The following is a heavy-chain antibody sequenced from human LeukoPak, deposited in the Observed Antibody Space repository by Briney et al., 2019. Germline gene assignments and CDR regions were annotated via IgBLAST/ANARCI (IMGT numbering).Heavy chain of an antibody. CDR2: IKQDGSEK. Sequence: QSGGSLRLSCAASGFTFSSYWMSWVRQAPGKGLEWVANIKQDGSEKIYVDSVKGRFTISRDNAKNSLYLQMSSLRAEDTAVYYCAKIGITIFGVAPTNDAFDIWGQGTMVTVSS. CDR1: GFTFSSYW. D-gene: IGHD3-3*01. V-gene: IGHV3-7*01. J-gene: IGHJ3*02. CDR3: AKIGITIFGVAPTNDAFDI.